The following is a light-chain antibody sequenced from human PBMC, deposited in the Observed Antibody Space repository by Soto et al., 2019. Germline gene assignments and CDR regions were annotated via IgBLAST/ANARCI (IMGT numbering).Light chain of an antibody. CDR1: QSLLPSDGKTH. CDR2: EVF. CDR3: MQSIQLPLT. V-gene: IGKV2D-29*01. Sequence: DIVMTQPPLSLSVTPGQTASISCKSSQSLLPSDGKTHLYWYLQKPGQPPQLLIFEVFNRFSRVPERFSGSGSGTDFTLTISRVEAEDVGVYYCMQSIQLPLTFGGGTKVEIK. J-gene: IGKJ4*01.